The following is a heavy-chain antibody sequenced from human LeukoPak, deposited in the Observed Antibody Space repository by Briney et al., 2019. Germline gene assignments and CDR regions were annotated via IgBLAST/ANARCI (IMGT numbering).Heavy chain of an antibody. D-gene: IGHD3-10*01. CDR2: MNPNSGNT. Sequence: ASVKVSCKASGYTFTSYDINWVRQATGQGLEWMGWMNPNSGNTGYAQKFQGRVTITRNTSISTAYMELSSLRSGDTAVYYCARAKSGRYYYGSGSLKRYYYYYYMDVWGKGTTVTVSS. V-gene: IGHV1-8*03. CDR1: GYTFTSYD. J-gene: IGHJ6*03. CDR3: ARAKSGRYYYGSGSLKRYYYYYYMDV.